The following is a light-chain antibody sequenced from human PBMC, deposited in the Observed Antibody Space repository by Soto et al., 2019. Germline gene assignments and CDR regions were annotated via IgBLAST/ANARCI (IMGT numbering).Light chain of an antibody. CDR1: SSDVGDYNY. CDR2: DVS. J-gene: IGLJ2*01. V-gene: IGLV2-14*01. Sequence: QSVLTQPASVSGSPGQSITISCTGTSSDVGDYNYVSWYQQHPGKAPKLIIYDVSSRPSGVSNRFSGAKSGNTASLTISGLQAEDEADYYCSSYTSISTLVFGGGTQLTVL. CDR3: SSYTSISTLV.